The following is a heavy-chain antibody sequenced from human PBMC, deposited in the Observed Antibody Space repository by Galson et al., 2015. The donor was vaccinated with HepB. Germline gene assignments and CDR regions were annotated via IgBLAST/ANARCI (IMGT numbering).Heavy chain of an antibody. V-gene: IGHV3-23*01. CDR3: AKNFYYYGSWCYYGAFDI. CDR1: GFTFNNSA. Sequence: SLRLSCAASGFTFNNSAMSWVRQAPGTGLEWVSGISDGGGNTYYAESVKGRFTISRDNSKNTLYLQMNSLSAVDTSVYYRAKNFYYYGSWCYYGAFDIRGQGIMVTVSS. D-gene: IGHD3-10*01. J-gene: IGHJ3*02. CDR2: ISDGGGNT.